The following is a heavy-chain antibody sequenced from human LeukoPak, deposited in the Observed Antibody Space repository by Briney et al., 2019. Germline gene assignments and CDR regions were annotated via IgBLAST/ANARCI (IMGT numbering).Heavy chain of an antibody. V-gene: IGHV4-4*07. CDR1: GGSISGHY. D-gene: IGHD4-17*01. CDR3: ARGTTEYIYYFEH. CDR2: IYSTGST. J-gene: IGHJ4*02. Sequence: SDTLSLLCSVSGGSISGHYWSWVRKPAGKGLEDLGRIYSTGSTHYNPSLESRVTMSVDTSKNQSSLRLSSVTAADTAVYYCARGTTEYIYYFEHWGQGTLVTVSS.